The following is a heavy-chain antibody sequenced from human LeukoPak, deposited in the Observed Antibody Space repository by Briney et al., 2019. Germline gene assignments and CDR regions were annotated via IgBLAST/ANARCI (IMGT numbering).Heavy chain of an antibody. CDR1: GYTFTSYG. D-gene: IGHD2/OR15-2a*01. V-gene: IGHV1-18*01. CDR3: ARDAPVHFLADY. J-gene: IGHJ4*02. CDR2: ISAYNGNT. Sequence: ASVKVSCKASGYTFTSYGISWVRQAPGQGLEWMGWISAYNGNTNYAQKLQGRVTMTTDTSTSTAYMELRSLRSDDAAVYYCARDAPVHFLADYWGQGTLVTVSS.